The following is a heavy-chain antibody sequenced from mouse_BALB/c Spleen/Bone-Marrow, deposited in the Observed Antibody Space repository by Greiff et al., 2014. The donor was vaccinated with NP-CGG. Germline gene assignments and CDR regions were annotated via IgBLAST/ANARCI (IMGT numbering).Heavy chain of an antibody. CDR3: ARVTTATGVDY. CDR1: GFTFSSYA. J-gene: IGHJ4*01. D-gene: IGHD1-2*01. Sequence: VQLKESGGGLVKPGGSLKLSCAASGFTFSSYAMSWVRQTPEKRLEWVASISSGGSTYYPDSVKGRFTISRDNARNILYLQMSSLRSEDTAMYYGARVTTATGVDYWGQGTSVTVSS. V-gene: IGHV5-6-5*01. CDR2: ISSGGST.